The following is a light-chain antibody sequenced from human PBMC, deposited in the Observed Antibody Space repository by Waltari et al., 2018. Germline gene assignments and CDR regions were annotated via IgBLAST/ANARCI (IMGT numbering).Light chain of an antibody. Sequence: SYELTQPPSVSVSPGQTVSLTCSGDNLGETYTCWYHQKPGQSPVLVIYEDTKRPPGIPERFSGSTSGNTATLTISGTQSMDEADYYCQAWDRTKVFGGGTRLTVL. V-gene: IGLV3-1*01. J-gene: IGLJ2*01. CDR1: NLGETY. CDR2: EDT. CDR3: QAWDRTKV.